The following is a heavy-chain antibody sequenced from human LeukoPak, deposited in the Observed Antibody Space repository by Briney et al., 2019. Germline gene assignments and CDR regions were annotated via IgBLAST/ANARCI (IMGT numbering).Heavy chain of an antibody. CDR1: GGTFSSYA. CDR3: ARVGRYSSSWGDDAFDI. CDR2: IIPIFGTA. J-gene: IGHJ3*02. D-gene: IGHD6-13*01. V-gene: IGHV1-69*01. Sequence: SVKVSCKASGGTFSSYAISWVRQAPGQGLEWMGGIIPIFGTANYAQKFQGRVTITADESTSTAYMELSSLRSEDTAVYYCARVGRYSSSWGDDAFDIWGQGTMVTVST.